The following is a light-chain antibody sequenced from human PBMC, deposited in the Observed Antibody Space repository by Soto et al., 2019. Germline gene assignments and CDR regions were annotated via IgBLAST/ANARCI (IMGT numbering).Light chain of an antibody. J-gene: IGKJ1*01. Sequence: EIVMTQSPATLSVSPGERATFSCRASQSVSSSLAWYQQKPGQAPRLLIYDASTRATGIPARFSGSGSGTEFTLTISSLQSEDSAVYYRQQYNNWWTFGQGTKVDIK. CDR1: QSVSSS. V-gene: IGKV3D-15*01. CDR2: DAS. CDR3: QQYNNWWT.